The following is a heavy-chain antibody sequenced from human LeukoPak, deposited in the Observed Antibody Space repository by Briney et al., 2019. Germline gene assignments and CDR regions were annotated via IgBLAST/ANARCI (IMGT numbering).Heavy chain of an antibody. D-gene: IGHD3-10*01. V-gene: IGHV4-34*01. Sequence: SETLSLTCAVYGESFSDYYWSWIRQPPGKGLEWIGEINHSGNTYYNPSLKSRVTISVDTSKNQFSLKVLSVTAADTAVYYCARASRGRGRGEIDYWGQGTLVTVSS. CDR3: ARASRGRGRGEIDY. J-gene: IGHJ4*02. CDR1: GESFSDYY. CDR2: INHSGNT.